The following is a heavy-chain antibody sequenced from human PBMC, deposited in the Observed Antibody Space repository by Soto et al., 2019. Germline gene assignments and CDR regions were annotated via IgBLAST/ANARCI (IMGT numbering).Heavy chain of an antibody. CDR2: ISAYIGNT. Sequence: ASVKVSCKASGYTFNRYGISWVRQAPGQGLEWMGGISAYIGNTNYAQKLQGRVTMTTDESTSTAYMELSSLRSEDTAVYYCARISSDWGGAYWGQGTLVTVSS. CDR3: ARISSDWGGAY. V-gene: IGHV1-18*01. CDR1: GYTFNRYG. D-gene: IGHD7-27*01. J-gene: IGHJ4*02.